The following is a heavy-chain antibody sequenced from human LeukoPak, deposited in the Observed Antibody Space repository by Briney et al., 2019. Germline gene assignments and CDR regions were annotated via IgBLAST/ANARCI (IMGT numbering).Heavy chain of an antibody. CDR3: ARVRYYDGGDGASPSYYYYY. CDR1: GGATSNFV. D-gene: IGHD3-10*01. J-gene: IGHJ4*02. CDR2: IYDSGST. V-gene: IGHV4-59*08. Sequence: PSETLSLTCAVSGGATSNFVWSSSRQPPGKGLEWIGYIYDSGSTNYNPSLKSRVTISVDTSKNQFSLNLSSVTAADTAVYYCARVRYYDGGDGASPSYYYYYWGQGTLVTVSS.